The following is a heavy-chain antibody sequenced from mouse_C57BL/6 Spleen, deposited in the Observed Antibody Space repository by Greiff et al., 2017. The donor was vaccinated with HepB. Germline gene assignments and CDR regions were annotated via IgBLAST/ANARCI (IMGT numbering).Heavy chain of an antibody. CDR2: ISYSGST. CDR1: GYSITSGYD. Sequence: DVKLQESGPGMVKPSQSLSLTCTVTGYSITSGYDWHWIRHFPGNKLEWMGYISYSGSTNYNPSLKSRISITHDTSKNHFFLKLNSVTTEDTATYYCARSRSSFAWFAYWGQGTLVTVSA. CDR3: ARSRSSFAWFAY. D-gene: IGHD1-1*01. V-gene: IGHV3-1*01. J-gene: IGHJ3*01.